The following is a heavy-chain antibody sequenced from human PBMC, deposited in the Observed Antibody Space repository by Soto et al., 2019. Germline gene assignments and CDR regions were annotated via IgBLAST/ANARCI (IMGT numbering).Heavy chain of an antibody. J-gene: IGHJ4*02. D-gene: IGHD3-22*01. CDR1: GYTFTDYY. Sequence: EVQLVQSGAEVKKPGATVKISCKVSGYTFTDYYMHWVQQAPGKGLEWIGLVDPEDGETIYAEQFQGRVTITADTSTDTAYIELSSLRSEDTAVYYCATVGRYYDSSGYYPLDYWGQGTLVTVAS. CDR2: VDPEDGET. CDR3: ATVGRYYDSSGYYPLDY. V-gene: IGHV1-69-2*01.